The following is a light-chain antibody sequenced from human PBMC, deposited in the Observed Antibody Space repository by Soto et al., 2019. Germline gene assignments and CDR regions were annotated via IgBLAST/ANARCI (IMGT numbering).Light chain of an antibody. CDR3: QQRSDGPAYT. J-gene: IGKJ2*01. Sequence: EVVLTQSPATPSLSPGERATLSCRASQSVSSHLAWYQQRPGQAPRLLIYDAYNRATGIPGRFSGSGYGTDFTLTISSLEPEDFALYYCQQRSDGPAYTFGQGTRLDIK. V-gene: IGKV3-11*01. CDR2: DAY. CDR1: QSVSSH.